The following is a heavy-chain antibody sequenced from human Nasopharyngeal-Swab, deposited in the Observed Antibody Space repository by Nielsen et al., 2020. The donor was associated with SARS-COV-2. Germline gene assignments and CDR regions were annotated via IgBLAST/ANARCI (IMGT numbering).Heavy chain of an antibody. J-gene: IGHJ3*02. V-gene: IGHV5-51*01. CDR3: ARTAIEGGYYRGDAFEI. Sequence: GESLKISCKGSGYNFISYWIGWVRQKPGKGLEWMGIIYPGDSETRYSPSFQGQVTISADKSINTAYLQWSSLKASDTAMYYCARTAIEGGYYRGDAFEIWGQGTMVTVSA. CDR2: IYPGDSET. CDR1: GYNFISYW. D-gene: IGHD3-22*01.